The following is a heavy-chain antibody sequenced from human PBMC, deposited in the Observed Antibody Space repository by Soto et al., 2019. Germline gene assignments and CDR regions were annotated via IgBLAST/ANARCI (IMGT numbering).Heavy chain of an antibody. CDR2: ISSSSSYI. V-gene: IGHV3-21*01. CDR3: ASAGLEYSYGYFDY. Sequence: EVQLVESGGGLVKPGGSLRLSCAASGFTFSSYSMNWVRQAPGKGLEWVSSISSSSSYIYYADSVKGRFTISRDNAKNSLYLQMNSLRAEDTAVYYCASAGLEYSYGYFDYWGQGTLVTVSS. J-gene: IGHJ4*02. D-gene: IGHD5-18*01. CDR1: GFTFSSYS.